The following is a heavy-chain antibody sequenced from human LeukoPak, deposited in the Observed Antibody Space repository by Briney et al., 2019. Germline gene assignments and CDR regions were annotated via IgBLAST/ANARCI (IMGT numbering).Heavy chain of an antibody. J-gene: IGHJ4*02. CDR2: ISHSGST. D-gene: IGHD1-26*01. CDR3: ADLLQDY. V-gene: IGHV4-34*01. Sequence: SETLSLTCAVYGGSFSGYYWSWIRQPPGKGLEWIGEISHSGSTNYNPSLKSRVTISVDTSKNQFSLKLSSVTAADTAVYYCADLLQDYWGQGTLVTVSS. CDR1: GGSFSGYY.